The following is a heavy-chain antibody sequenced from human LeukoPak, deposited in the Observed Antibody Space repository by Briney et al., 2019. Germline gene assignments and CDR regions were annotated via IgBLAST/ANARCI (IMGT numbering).Heavy chain of an antibody. V-gene: IGHV3-48*03. CDR3: ARGHSSGWGGIDY. CDR1: GFTFSSYE. D-gene: IGHD6-19*01. Sequence: GGSLRLSCEVSGFTFSSYEMNWVRKAPGKGLEWLSYISSSGRTIHSADSVKGRFAISRDNANNSLYLQMNSLRAEDTAVYYCARGHSSGWGGIDYWGQGTLVTVSS. J-gene: IGHJ4*02. CDR2: ISSSGRTI.